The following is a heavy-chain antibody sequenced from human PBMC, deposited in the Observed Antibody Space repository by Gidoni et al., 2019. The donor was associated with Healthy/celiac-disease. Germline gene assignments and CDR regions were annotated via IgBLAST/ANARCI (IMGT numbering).Heavy chain of an antibody. CDR2: IYYSGST. Sequence: QVQLQESGPGLVKPSETLSLTCTVSGGSISSYYWSWIRQPPGKGLEWIGYIYYSGSTNYNPYLKSRVTISVDTSKNQFSLKLSSVTAADTAVYYCARGIHSSGWHNWGQGTLVTVSS. CDR1: GGSISSYY. J-gene: IGHJ4*02. V-gene: IGHV4-59*01. CDR3: ARGIHSSGWHN. D-gene: IGHD6-19*01.